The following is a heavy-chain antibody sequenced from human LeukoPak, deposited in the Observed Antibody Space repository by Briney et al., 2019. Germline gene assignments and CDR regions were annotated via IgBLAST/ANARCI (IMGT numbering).Heavy chain of an antibody. V-gene: IGHV4-59*08. CDR3: ARLYYYDSSGFLDAFDI. J-gene: IGHJ3*02. Sequence: PSETLSLTCTVSGGSISSYYWSWIRQPPGKGLEWIGYIYYSGSTNHNPSLKSRVTISVDTSKNQFSLKLSSVTAADTAVYYCARLYYYDSSGFLDAFDIWGQGTMVTVSS. D-gene: IGHD3-22*01. CDR2: IYYSGST. CDR1: GGSISSYY.